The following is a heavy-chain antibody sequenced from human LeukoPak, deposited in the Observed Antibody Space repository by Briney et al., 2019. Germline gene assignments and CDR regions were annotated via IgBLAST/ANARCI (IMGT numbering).Heavy chain of an antibody. CDR3: ARGSTYSSGWYTGFDY. D-gene: IGHD6-19*01. CDR1: GFTFSRYS. Sequence: GGSLRLSCAASGFTFSRYSMNWVRQAPGKGLEWVSSISSGSSFMYYADSVKGRFTISRDNAKNSLYLQMNSLRAKDTALYYCARGSTYSSGWYTGFDYWGQGTLVTVSS. J-gene: IGHJ4*02. CDR2: ISSGSSFM. V-gene: IGHV3-21*01.